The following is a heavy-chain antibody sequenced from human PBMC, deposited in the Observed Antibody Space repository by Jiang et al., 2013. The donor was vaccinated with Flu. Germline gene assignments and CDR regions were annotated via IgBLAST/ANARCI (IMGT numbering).Heavy chain of an antibody. CDR3: AVDDFWSDRFDP. D-gene: IGHD3-3*01. CDR1: GGTFSSYA. CDR2: IIPIFGTA. Sequence: GAEVKKPGSSVKVSCKASGGTFSSYAISRVRQAPGQGLEWMGGIIPIFGTANYAQKFQGRVTITADESTSTAYMELSSLRSEDTAVYYCAVDDFWSDRFDPWGQGTLVTVSS. V-gene: IGHV1-69*01. J-gene: IGHJ5*02.